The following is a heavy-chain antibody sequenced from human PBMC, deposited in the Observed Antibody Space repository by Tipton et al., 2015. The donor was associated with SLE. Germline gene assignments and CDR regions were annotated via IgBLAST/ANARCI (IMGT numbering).Heavy chain of an antibody. V-gene: IGHV3-15*01. J-gene: IGHJ4*02. CDR1: GFTFTNAW. D-gene: IGHD5-12*01. CDR2: IKSKADGGTR. Sequence: GSLRLSCTVSGFTFTNAWLSWVRQAPGNGLEWVGRIKSKADGGTRDDVEPVKGKFTMPRDDSKNTLYLQMNSLKTEDTAVYYCILSGYSGYWGQGTLVTVSS. CDR3: ILSGYSGY.